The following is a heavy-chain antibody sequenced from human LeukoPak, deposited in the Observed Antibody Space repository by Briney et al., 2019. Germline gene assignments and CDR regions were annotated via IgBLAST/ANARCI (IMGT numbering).Heavy chain of an antibody. V-gene: IGHV3-21*01. Sequence: TGGSLRLSCAASGFTFSSYSMNWVRQAPGKGLEWVSSISSSSYIYYADSVKGRFTISRDNAKNSLYLQMNSLRAEDTAVYYCARDLDDFWSGYFNLEDYWGQGTLVTVSS. CDR2: ISSSSYI. CDR3: ARDLDDFWSGYFNLEDY. D-gene: IGHD3-3*01. J-gene: IGHJ4*02. CDR1: GFTFSSYS.